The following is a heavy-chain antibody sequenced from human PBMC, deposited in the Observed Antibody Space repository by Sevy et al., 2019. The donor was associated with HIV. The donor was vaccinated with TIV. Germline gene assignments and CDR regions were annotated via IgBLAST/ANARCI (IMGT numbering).Heavy chain of an antibody. Sequence: SETLSLTCTVSGGSISGYYWSWIRQPPGKGLEWIGYIHSSGSTNYHPSLKSRVTISVDTSKNQFSLRLRSVTAADKAVYYCARGLNYNFWSWYTFDYWGQGTLVTVSS. CDR3: ARGLNYNFWSWYTFDY. CDR2: IHSSGST. CDR1: GGSISGYY. D-gene: IGHD3-3*01. J-gene: IGHJ4*02. V-gene: IGHV4-59*01.